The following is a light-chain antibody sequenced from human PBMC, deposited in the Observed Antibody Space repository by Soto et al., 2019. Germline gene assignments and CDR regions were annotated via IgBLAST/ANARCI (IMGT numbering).Light chain of an antibody. Sequence: EIVMTQSPATLSVSPGERATLSCRASQSVSSNLAWYQQKPGQAPRILIYGASTRATGIPARFSGSGSGTEFTLTISSLQSEDFAFYYCQQYNNWPPYTFGQGTKLEI. CDR2: GAS. V-gene: IGKV3-15*01. CDR3: QQYNNWPPYT. J-gene: IGKJ2*01. CDR1: QSVSSN.